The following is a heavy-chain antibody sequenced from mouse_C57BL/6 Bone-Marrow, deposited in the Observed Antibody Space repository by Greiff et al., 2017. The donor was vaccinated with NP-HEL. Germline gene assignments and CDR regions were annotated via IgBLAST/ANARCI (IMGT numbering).Heavy chain of an antibody. CDR3: ARDGWLLLHFDY. CDR1: GYTFTSYW. D-gene: IGHD2-3*01. CDR2: INPSNGGT. V-gene: IGHV1-53*01. J-gene: IGHJ2*01. Sequence: VQLQQSGTELVKPGASVKLSCKASGYTFTSYWMHWVKQRPGQGLEWIGNINPSNGGTNYNEKFKSKATLTVDKSSSTAYMQLSSLTSEDSAVYYCARDGWLLLHFDYWGQGTTLTVSS.